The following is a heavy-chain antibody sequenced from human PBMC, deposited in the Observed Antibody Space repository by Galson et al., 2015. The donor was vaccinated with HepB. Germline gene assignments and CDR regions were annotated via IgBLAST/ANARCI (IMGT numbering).Heavy chain of an antibody. CDR3: AREGQWPRDYFDY. Sequence: SLRLSCAASGFTFSDYYMSWIRQAPGKGLEWVSYISSSSSYTNYADSVKGRFTISRDNAKNSLYLQMNRLRAEDTAVYYCAREGQWPRDYFDYWGQGTLVTVSS. J-gene: IGHJ4*02. CDR1: GFTFSDYY. V-gene: IGHV3-11*06. D-gene: IGHD6-19*01. CDR2: ISSSSSYT.